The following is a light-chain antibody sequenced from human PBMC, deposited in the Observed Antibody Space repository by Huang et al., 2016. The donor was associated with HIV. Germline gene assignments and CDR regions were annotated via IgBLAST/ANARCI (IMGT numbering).Light chain of an antibody. V-gene: IGKV3-15*01. CDR1: QIVSSH. J-gene: IGKJ3*01. CDR2: AAS. Sequence: ETVMTQSPVTLSVSPGDRASLSCRSSQIVSSHLAWYQQKPGQAPRLLIYAASTRATGVPARFSGSGAGTEFTLTISTLQSEDSAVYYCQQYNDFRSTFGPGTRVEIK. CDR3: QQYNDFRST.